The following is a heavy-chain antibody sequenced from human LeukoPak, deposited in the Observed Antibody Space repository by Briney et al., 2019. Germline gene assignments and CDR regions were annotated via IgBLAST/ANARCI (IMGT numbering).Heavy chain of an antibody. Sequence: PGGSPRLSCAASGFSLSSYWMHWVRQAPGKGLVWVSRVNTDGSSTNYADSVKGRFTISRDNAKNTLYLQMNSLRAEDTAVYYCAKAATGTRNAFDIWGQGTMVTVSS. CDR3: AKAATGTRNAFDI. CDR2: VNTDGSST. D-gene: IGHD6-13*01. V-gene: IGHV3-74*01. J-gene: IGHJ3*02. CDR1: GFSLSSYW.